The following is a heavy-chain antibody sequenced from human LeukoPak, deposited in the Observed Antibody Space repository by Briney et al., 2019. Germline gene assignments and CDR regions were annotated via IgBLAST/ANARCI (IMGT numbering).Heavy chain of an antibody. CDR1: GFTFSSYG. CDR3: ARGKAWYSSSWHWGSFDY. CDR2: IWYDGSNK. Sequence: GRSLRLSCAASGFTFSSYGMHWVRQAPGKGLEWVAVIWYDGSNKYYADSVKGRFTISRDNSKNTLYLQMNSLRAEDTAVYYCARGKAWYSSSWHWGSFDYWGQGTLVTVSS. D-gene: IGHD6-13*01. J-gene: IGHJ4*02. V-gene: IGHV3-33*01.